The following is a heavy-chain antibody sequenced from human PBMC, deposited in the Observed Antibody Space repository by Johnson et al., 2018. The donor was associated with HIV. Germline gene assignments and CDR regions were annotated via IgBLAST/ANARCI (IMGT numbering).Heavy chain of an antibody. D-gene: IGHD2-21*02. CDR3: AREAYCGGDCHDDAFDI. Sequence: QVQLVESGGGVVRPGGSLRLSCAASGFTFSSYGMHWVRQAPGKGLEWVAFIRYDGSNKYYADSVKGRFTISRDNSKNTLYLQMNSLRAEDTAVYYCAREAYCGGDCHDDAFDIWGQGTMVTVSS. CDR1: GFTFSSYG. CDR2: IRYDGSNK. J-gene: IGHJ3*02. V-gene: IGHV3-30*02.